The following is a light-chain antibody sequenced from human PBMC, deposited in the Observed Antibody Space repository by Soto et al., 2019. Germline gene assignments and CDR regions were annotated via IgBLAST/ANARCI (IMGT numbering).Light chain of an antibody. CDR1: SSNIGADYD. J-gene: IGLJ2*01. V-gene: IGLV1-40*01. CDR3: QSYDSSLSGGL. Sequence: QSALTQPPSVSGAPGQRVTISCTGSSSNIGADYDVHWYQQLPGTAPKLLVHGNTDRPSGVPDRFSGSKSGTSASLAITGLQAEDEADYYCQSYDSSLSGGLFGGGTKLTVL. CDR2: GNT.